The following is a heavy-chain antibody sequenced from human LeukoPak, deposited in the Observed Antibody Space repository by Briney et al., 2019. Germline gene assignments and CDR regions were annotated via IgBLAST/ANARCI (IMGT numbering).Heavy chain of an antibody. J-gene: IGHJ3*02. D-gene: IGHD1-26*01. V-gene: IGHV4-39*07. Sequence: SETLSLTCTVSGGSISSSSYYWGWIRQPPGKGLEWIGSIYYSGSTYYNPSLKSRVTVSVDTSKNQFSLKLSSVTAADTAVYYCVRDGTVVGTNDAFDIWGQGTMVTVSS. CDR3: VRDGTVVGTNDAFDI. CDR1: GGSISSSSYY. CDR2: IYYSGST.